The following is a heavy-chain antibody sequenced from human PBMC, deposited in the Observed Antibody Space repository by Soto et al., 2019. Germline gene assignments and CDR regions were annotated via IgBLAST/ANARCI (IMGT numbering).Heavy chain of an antibody. J-gene: IGHJ4*02. CDR3: AKIPPGYSYGYFYFDY. Sequence: GGSLRLSCAASGFTFSSYAMSWVRQAPGKGLEWVSAISGSGGSTYYADPVKGRFTISRDNSKNTLYLQMNSLRAEDTAVYYCAKIPPGYSYGYFYFDYWGQGTLVTVSS. D-gene: IGHD5-18*01. CDR2: ISGSGGST. CDR1: GFTFSSYA. V-gene: IGHV3-23*01.